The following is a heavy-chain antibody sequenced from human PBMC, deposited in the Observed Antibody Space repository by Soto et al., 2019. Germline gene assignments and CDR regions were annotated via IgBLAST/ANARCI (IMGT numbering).Heavy chain of an antibody. D-gene: IGHD2-15*01. CDR1: GGSFTGVY. J-gene: IGHJ4*02. V-gene: IGHV4-4*07. CDR2: VFGNGAGTP. CDR3: ARDLPPYGGRRSPPTGAFED. Sequence: QVQLQESGPGLVRSSETLSLTCSVSGGSFTGVYWCWIRQPAGKGLLWIGRVFGNGAGTPIYNSLLKSRARMSADPSKRQFFLTLTSVTAADTAVYYCARDLPPYGGRRSPPTGAFEDWGQGIMVTVSS.